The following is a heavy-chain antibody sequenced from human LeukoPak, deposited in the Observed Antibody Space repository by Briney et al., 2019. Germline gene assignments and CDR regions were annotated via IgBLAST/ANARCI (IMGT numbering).Heavy chain of an antibody. Sequence: GRSLRLSCAASGFTFSSYGMHWVRQAPGKGLEWVGRIKSKTDGGTTDYAAPVKGRFAISRDDSKNTLYLQMNSLKTEDTAVYYCTTTAMGYYYYYGMDVWGQGTTVTVSS. CDR1: GFTFSSYG. J-gene: IGHJ6*02. CDR3: TTTAMGYYYYYGMDV. CDR2: IKSKTDGGTT. D-gene: IGHD5-24*01. V-gene: IGHV3-15*01.